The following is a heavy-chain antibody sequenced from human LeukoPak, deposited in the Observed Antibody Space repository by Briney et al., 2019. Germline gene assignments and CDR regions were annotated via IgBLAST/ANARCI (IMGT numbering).Heavy chain of an antibody. CDR3: ARHVNRPWSGASL. J-gene: IGHJ4*02. D-gene: IGHD3-3*01. CDR1: GGSISSSSYY. Sequence: SETLSLTCTVSGGSISSSSYYWGWIRQPPGKGLEWIGSIYYSGSTYYNPSLKSRVTISVDTSKNQFSLKLSSVTAADTAVYYCARHVNRPWSGASLWGQGTLVTVSS. V-gene: IGHV4-39*01. CDR2: IYYSGST.